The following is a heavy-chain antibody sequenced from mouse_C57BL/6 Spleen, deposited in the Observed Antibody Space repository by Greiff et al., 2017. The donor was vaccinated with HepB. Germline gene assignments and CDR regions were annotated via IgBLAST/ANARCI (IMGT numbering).Heavy chain of an antibody. CDR3: ARSTTVKGFDY. V-gene: IGHV1-69*01. D-gene: IGHD1-1*01. CDR2: IDPSDSYT. CDR1: GYTFTSYW. Sequence: QVQLQQPGAELVMPGASVKLSCKASGYTFTSYWMHWVKQRPGQGLEWIGEIDPSDSYTNYNQKFKGKSTLTVDKSSSTAYMQLSSLTSEDSAVYYCARSTTVKGFDYWGQGTTLTVSS. J-gene: IGHJ2*01.